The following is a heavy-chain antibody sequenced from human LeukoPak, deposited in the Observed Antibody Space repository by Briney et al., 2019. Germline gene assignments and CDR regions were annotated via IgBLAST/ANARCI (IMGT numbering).Heavy chain of an antibody. J-gene: IGHJ4*02. CDR2: IYHSGNT. D-gene: IGHD3-10*01. V-gene: IGHV4-38-2*02. CDR1: GYSISSGYY. CDR3: ARVGMVRGVTLYFDY. Sequence: PSETLSLTCTVSGYSISSGYYWGWIRPPPGKGREGIGSIYHSGNTYYNPSLKSRVTISVDTSKNQFSLKLNSVTAADTAVYYCARVGMVRGVTLYFDYWGQGTLVTVSS.